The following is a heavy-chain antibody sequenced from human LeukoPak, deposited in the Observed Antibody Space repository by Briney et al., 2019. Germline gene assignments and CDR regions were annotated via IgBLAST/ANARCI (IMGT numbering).Heavy chain of an antibody. V-gene: IGHV4-39*07. CDR2: IYYSGST. CDR3: ARGAHCSGGSCYSSLDY. J-gene: IGHJ4*02. Sequence: PSETLSLTCTVSGGSISSGGYYWSWIRQPPGKGLEWIGSIYYSGSTYYNPSLKSQVTISVDTSKNQFSLKLSSVTAADTAVYYCARGAHCSGGSCYSSLDYWGQGTLVTVSS. D-gene: IGHD2-15*01. CDR1: GGSISSGGYY.